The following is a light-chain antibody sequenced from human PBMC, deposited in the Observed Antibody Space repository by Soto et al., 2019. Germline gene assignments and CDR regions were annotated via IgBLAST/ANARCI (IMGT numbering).Light chain of an antibody. Sequence: QSVLTQPRSVSGSPGHSVTISCTGTSSGVGGYNYVSWYQQHPGKAPKLMIYDVSKRPSGVPDRFSGSKSGNTASLTISGLQAEDEADYCCCSYAGSYTYVFGTGTKVTVL. J-gene: IGLJ1*01. CDR1: SSGVGGYNY. CDR2: DVS. V-gene: IGLV2-11*01. CDR3: CSYAGSYTYV.